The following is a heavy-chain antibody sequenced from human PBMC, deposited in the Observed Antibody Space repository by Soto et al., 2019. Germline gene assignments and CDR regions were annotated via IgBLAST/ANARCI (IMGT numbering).Heavy chain of an antibody. CDR3: ARDGGVAATLANYFDY. V-gene: IGHV3-21*01. Sequence: GGSLRLSCAVSGFYFNNYGINWVRQPPGKGLEWVSSMSRSSRYIYYADSVKGRFTISRDNAKNSVYLQMNSLRAEDTAVYYCARDGGVAATLANYFDYWGQGTLVTVSS. D-gene: IGHD2-15*01. J-gene: IGHJ4*02. CDR2: MSRSSRYI. CDR1: GFYFNNYG.